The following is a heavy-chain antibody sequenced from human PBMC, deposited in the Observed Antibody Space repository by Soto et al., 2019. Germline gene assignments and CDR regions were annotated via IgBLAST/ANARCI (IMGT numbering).Heavy chain of an antibody. CDR3: ARHSYYSNPLRFDP. CDR1: GGSISSGGYY. V-gene: IGHV4-31*11. D-gene: IGHD4-4*01. J-gene: IGHJ5*02. Sequence: SETLSLTCAVYGGSISSGGYYWSWIRQHPGKGLEWIGYIYYSGSTYYNPSLKSRVTISVDTSKNQFSLKLSSVTAAETAVYYCARHSYYSNPLRFDPWGQGTLVTV. CDR2: IYYSGST.